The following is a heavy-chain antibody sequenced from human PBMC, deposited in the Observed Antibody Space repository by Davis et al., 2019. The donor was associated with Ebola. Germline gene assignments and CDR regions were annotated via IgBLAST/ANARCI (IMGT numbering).Heavy chain of an antibody. CDR2: IGAAGDT. CDR1: GFTFRSYD. V-gene: IGHV3-13*01. CDR3: ARALFGASAFDI. Sequence: GESLKISCAASGFTFRSYDMHWVRQATGKGLEWVSAIGAAGDTYYPGSVQGRFTISRENAKNSLYLQMNSLRAGGTAVYYCARALFGASAFDIWGQGTMVTVSS. J-gene: IGHJ3*02. D-gene: IGHD2-21*01.